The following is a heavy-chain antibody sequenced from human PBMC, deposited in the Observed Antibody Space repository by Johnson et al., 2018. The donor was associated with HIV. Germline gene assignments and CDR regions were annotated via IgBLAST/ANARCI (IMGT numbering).Heavy chain of an antibody. CDR1: GFTSRSYA. Sequence: VQLVESGGGVVQPGGSLRLSCPASGFTSRSYAMSWVRQAPGKGLEWVSVISGIGGCTYYAHSVKGRFTIPRDNSKNTPYLQMNSLRAEDTAVYYCAMNPDIVWYYYDSSGNVFDIWGQGTMVTVSS. D-gene: IGHD3-22*01. CDR3: AMNPDIVWYYYDSSGNVFDI. V-gene: IGHV3-23*04. CDR2: ISGIGGCT. J-gene: IGHJ3*02.